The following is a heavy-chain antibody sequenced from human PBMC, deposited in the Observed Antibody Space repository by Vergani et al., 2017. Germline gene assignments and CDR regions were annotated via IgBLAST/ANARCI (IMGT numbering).Heavy chain of an antibody. D-gene: IGHD1-1*01. CDR3: AKNPGISTTRHYCAMDV. V-gene: IGHV3-11*04. J-gene: IGHJ6*02. CDR2: ISPGASTV. CDR1: GFKFSDYY. Sequence: LEESGGGSVKPGGSLRLSCAASGFKFSDYYMSWIRQAPGKGLEWVSHISPGASTVSYTDSVTGRFTVSRDNDNNSLTLDMTTLRVENTAVYYCAKNPGISTTRHYCAMDVWGQGTTVTVSS.